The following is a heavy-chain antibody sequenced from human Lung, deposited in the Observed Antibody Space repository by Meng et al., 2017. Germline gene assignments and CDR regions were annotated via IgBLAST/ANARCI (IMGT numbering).Heavy chain of an antibody. CDR1: GYTFTSYA. CDR2: INAGNGNT. J-gene: IGHJ4*02. Sequence: QGRLGQWGAEVKIPGASMHVSHQASGYTFTSYAMHWVRQAPGQRLEWMGWINAGNGNTKYSQKFQGRVTIPMDTSASTAYMELSSLRSEDTAVYYCARCDYCGGDCYWFDYWGQGTLVTVSS. V-gene: IGHV1-3*01. CDR3: ARCDYCGGDCYWFDY. D-gene: IGHD2-21*02.